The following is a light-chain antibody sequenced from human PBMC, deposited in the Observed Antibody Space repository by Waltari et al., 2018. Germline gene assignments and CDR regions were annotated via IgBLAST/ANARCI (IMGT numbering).Light chain of an antibody. V-gene: IGLV1-47*01. CDR3: AAWDDNLRLWV. CDR1: SSDIGSNF. J-gene: IGLJ3*02. CDR2: RNN. Sequence: QSVLTQPPSASGAPGQRVTISCSGGSSDIGSNFVYWFQQIPGTAPNLLIYRNNRRPSGVPDRFSGSKSGTSASLAISGLRSEDETDYYCAAWDDNLRLWVFGGGTMLTVL.